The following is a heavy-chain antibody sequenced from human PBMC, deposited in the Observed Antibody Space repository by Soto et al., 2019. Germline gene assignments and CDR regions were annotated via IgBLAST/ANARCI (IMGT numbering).Heavy chain of an antibody. J-gene: IGHJ4*02. Sequence: PGGSLRLSCAASGFTLSSYAMSWVRQAPGKGLEWVSAISGSGGSTYYADSVKGRFTISRDNSKNTLYLQMNSLRAEDTDVYYCAKVVPDSSSWYFDYWGQATMVTVSP. D-gene: IGHD6-6*01. CDR3: AKVVPDSSSWYFDY. V-gene: IGHV3-23*01. CDR2: ISGSGGST. CDR1: GFTLSSYA.